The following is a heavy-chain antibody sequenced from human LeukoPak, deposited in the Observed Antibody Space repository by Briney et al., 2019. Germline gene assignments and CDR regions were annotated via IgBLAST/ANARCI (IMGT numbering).Heavy chain of an antibody. CDR3: ARITMVRGVIFDWYFDL. CDR2: ISAYNGNT. D-gene: IGHD3-10*01. Sequence: ASVKVSCKASGYTFNGYGVSWVRQAPGQGLEWMGWISAYNGNTNYAQKLQGRVTMTTDTSTSIAHMELRSLRSDDTAVYYCARITMVRGVIFDWYFDLWGRGTLVTVSS. J-gene: IGHJ2*01. CDR1: GYTFNGYG. V-gene: IGHV1-18*04.